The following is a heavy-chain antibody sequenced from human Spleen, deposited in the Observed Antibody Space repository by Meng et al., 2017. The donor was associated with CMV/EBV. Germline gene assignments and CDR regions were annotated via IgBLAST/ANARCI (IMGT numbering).Heavy chain of an antibody. V-gene: IGHV3-73*01. D-gene: IGHD3-16*01. CDR3: TRMGGAYFQGFDP. CDR1: GVTFSASA. J-gene: IGHJ5*02. CDR2: IRSKANNYAT. Sequence: SGVTFSASAMHWVRQASGKGLEWVGRIRSKANNYATGYAASVKGRFTISRDDSENTAYLQMNSLKTEDTAMYYCTRMGGAYFQGFDPWGQGTLVTVSS.